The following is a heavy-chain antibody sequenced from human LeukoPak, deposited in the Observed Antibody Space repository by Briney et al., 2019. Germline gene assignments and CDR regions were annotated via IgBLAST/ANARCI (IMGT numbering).Heavy chain of an antibody. CDR1: GFTFTIFG. CDR2: IDTRSGIT. Sequence: GGSLRLSCAASGFTFTIFGLNWVRQAPGKGPEWVSYIDTRSGITYYADSVQGRFTISRDDARESVFLQMDGLRVDDTAVYYCARTYDFGRGPPGDAFDNWGPGTWVIVSA. J-gene: IGHJ3*02. V-gene: IGHV3-48*01. D-gene: IGHD3-3*01. CDR3: ARTYDFGRGPPGDAFDN.